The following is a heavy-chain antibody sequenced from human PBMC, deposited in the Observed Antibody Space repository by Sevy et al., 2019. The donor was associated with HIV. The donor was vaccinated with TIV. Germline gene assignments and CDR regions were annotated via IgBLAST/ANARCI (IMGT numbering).Heavy chain of an antibody. CDR3: AKDFTGYNGMDV. Sequence: VGSLRLSCVVSGISFTTSGMHWVRQAPGKALEWVAVISYHGRDKFYAESVKGRSTISRDNSKNMLYLQMNSLRAEDTAVYYCAKDFTGYNGMDVWGQGTMVTVSS. CDR2: ISYHGRDK. V-gene: IGHV3-30*18. D-gene: IGHD3-9*01. CDR1: GISFTTSG. J-gene: IGHJ6*02.